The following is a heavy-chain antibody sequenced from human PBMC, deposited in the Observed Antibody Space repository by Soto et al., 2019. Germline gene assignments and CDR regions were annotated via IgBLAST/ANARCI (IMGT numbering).Heavy chain of an antibody. CDR2: INHSGST. V-gene: IGHV4-34*01. CDR1: GGSFSGYY. Sequence: SETLSVTCAVYGGSFSGYYWSWIRQPPGKGLEWIGEINHSGSTNYNPSLKSRVTISVDTSKNQFSLKLSSVTAADTAVYYCARYSDSSGYYSLESWGQGTLGTGSP. D-gene: IGHD3-3*01. J-gene: IGHJ5*02. CDR3: ARYSDSSGYYSLES.